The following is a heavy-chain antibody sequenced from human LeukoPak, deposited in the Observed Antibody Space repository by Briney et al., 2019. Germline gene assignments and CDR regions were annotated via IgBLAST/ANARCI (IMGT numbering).Heavy chain of an antibody. V-gene: IGHV6-1*01. CDR2: TYYRSKWYN. CDR3: ARAPHGSGCDY. Sequence: SQTLSLTCAISGDSVSSNSATWIWIRQSPSRGLEWLGRTYYRSKWYNDYGLSVKSRITVNADTSKNQFSLQLNSVTPEDTAVYYCARAPHGSGCDYWSQGTLVTVSS. J-gene: IGHJ4*02. CDR1: GDSVSSNSAT. D-gene: IGHD6-19*01.